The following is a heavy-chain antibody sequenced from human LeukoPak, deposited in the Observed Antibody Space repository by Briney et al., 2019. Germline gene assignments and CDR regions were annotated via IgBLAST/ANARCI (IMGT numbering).Heavy chain of an antibody. J-gene: IGHJ4*02. Sequence: GGSLRLSCAASGFTLSGSAMHWVRQASGKGLEWVGRIRSKANSYATACAASVKGRFTISRDDSKNTAYLQMNSLKTEDTAVYYCTSIGYDSSGYFDYWGQGTLVTVSS. CDR3: TSIGYDSSGYFDY. CDR1: GFTLSGSA. V-gene: IGHV3-73*01. D-gene: IGHD3-22*01. CDR2: IRSKANSYAT.